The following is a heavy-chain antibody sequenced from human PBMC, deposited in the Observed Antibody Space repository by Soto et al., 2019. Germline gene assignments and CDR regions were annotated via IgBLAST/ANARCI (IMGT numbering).Heavy chain of an antibody. D-gene: IGHD6-13*01. J-gene: IGHJ4*02. CDR3: ARDQGIAAAGSPSDY. V-gene: IGHV1-18*01. CDR2: ISAYNGNT. Sequence: ASVKVSCKASGYTFTSYCISWVRRAPGQGLEWMGWISAYNGNTNYAQKLQGRVTMTTDTSTSTAYMELRSLRSDDTAVYYCARDQGIAAAGSPSDYWGQGTLVTVSS. CDR1: GYTFTSYC.